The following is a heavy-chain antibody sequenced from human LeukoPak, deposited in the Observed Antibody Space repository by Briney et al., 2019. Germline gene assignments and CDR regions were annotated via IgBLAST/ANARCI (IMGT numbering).Heavy chain of an antibody. CDR3: ARDPALYSSSWYENWFDP. D-gene: IGHD6-13*01. V-gene: IGHV3-33*01. CDR2: IWYDGSNK. Sequence: PGRSLRLSCAASGFTFSSYGTHWVRQAPGKGLEWVAVIWYDGSNKYYADSVKGRFTISRDNSKNTLYLQMNSLRAEDTAVYYCARDPALYSSSWYENWFDPWGQGTLVTVSS. J-gene: IGHJ5*02. CDR1: GFTFSSYG.